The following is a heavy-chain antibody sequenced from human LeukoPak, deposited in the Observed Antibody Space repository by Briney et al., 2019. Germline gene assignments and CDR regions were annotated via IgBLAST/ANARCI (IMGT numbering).Heavy chain of an antibody. CDR3: ARGERDDYDAFDI. V-gene: IGHV4-59*12. D-gene: IGHD5-24*01. Sequence: SETLSLTCTVSGGSISSYYWSWIRQPPGKGLEWIGYIYYSGSTNYNPSLKSRVTISVDTSKNQFSLKLSSVTAADTAVYYCARGERDDYDAFDIWGQGTMVTVSS. J-gene: IGHJ3*02. CDR1: GGSISSYY. CDR2: IYYSGST.